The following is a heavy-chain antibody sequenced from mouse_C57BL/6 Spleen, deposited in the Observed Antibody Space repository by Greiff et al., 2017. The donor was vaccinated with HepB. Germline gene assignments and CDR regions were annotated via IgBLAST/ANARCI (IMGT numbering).Heavy chain of an antibody. CDR3: TRSIYGNSFDY. D-gene: IGHD2-1*01. J-gene: IGHJ2*01. CDR2: IDPETGGT. CDR1: GYTFTDYE. Sequence: VHLQQSGAELVRPGASVTLSCKASGYTFTDYEMHWVKQTPVHGLEWIGAIDPETGGTAYNQKFKGKAILTADKSSSTGYMELRSLTSGDSAVYYCTRSIYGNSFDYWGQGTTLTVAS. V-gene: IGHV1-15*01.